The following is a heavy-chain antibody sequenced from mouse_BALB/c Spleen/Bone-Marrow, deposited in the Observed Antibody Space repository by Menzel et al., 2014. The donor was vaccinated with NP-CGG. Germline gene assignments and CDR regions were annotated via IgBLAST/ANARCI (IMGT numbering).Heavy chain of an antibody. Sequence: QVQLQQSGAELVKPGASVQLSCKASGYTFTSYYMYWVKQRPGQGLEWIGEINPSNGGTNFNEKFKNKATLPVDKSSSTAYMQLSSLTSEESAVYYCTREGDSPFADWGQGTLGTVSA. CDR2: INPSNGGT. D-gene: IGHD2-13*01. V-gene: IGHV1-53*01. CDR3: TREGDSPFAD. J-gene: IGHJ3*01. CDR1: GYTFTSYY.